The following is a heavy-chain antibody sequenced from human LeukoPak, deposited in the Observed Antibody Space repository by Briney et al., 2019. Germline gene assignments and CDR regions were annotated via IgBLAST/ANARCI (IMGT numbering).Heavy chain of an antibody. V-gene: IGHV1-69*13. J-gene: IGHJ6*03. D-gene: IGHD4/OR15-4a*01. CDR2: IIPIFGTP. CDR3: ARGPPTAKTYYYFYYMDV. CDR1: GGTFSNYG. Sequence: SVKVSCKASGGTFSNYGISWVRQAPGQGLEWMGGIIPIFGTPNYAQKFQGRVTITADESTSTAYMELSSLRSEDTAVYFCARGPPTAKTYYYFYYMDVWGKGTTVTVSS.